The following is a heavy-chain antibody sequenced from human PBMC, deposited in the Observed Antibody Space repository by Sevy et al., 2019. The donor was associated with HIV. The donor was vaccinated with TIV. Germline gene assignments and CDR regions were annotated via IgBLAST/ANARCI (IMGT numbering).Heavy chain of an antibody. V-gene: IGHV3-11*04. J-gene: IGHJ4*02. CDR2: ISSSGSTI. CDR1: GFTFSDYY. Sequence: GESLKISCAASGFTFSDYYMSWIRQAPGKGLEWVSYISSSGSTIYYADSVKGRFTISRDNAKNSLYLQMNSLRAEDTAVYYCARASHGYSYGYWGLGTLVTVSS. D-gene: IGHD5-18*01. CDR3: ARASHGYSYGY.